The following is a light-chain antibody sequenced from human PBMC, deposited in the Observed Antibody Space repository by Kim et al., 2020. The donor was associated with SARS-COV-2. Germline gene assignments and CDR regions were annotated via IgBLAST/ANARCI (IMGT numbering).Light chain of an antibody. CDR3: QKYNRAPLT. CDR2: SAS. Sequence: ASVGDRVTITCRASQDVTNFVAWYQQKPGKAPNLLIYSASIVQSGVPSRFSGSGYGTDFTLTITGLQPEDVATYYCQKYNRAPLTFGGGTKVDIK. J-gene: IGKJ4*01. V-gene: IGKV1-27*01. CDR1: QDVTNF.